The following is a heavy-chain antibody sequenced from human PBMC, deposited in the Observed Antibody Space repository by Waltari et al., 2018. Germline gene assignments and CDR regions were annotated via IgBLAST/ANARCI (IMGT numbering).Heavy chain of an antibody. CDR3: AREITIFGVVPGGAIDY. Sequence: QVQLQQSGPGLVKPSQTLSLTCAISGDSVSSNSAAWNWFRQSPSRSLEWLGRTYYRSKWYNDYAVSVKSRITINPDTSKNQFSLQLNSVTPEDTAVYYCAREITIFGVVPGGAIDYWGQGTLVTVSS. D-gene: IGHD3-3*01. J-gene: IGHJ4*02. CDR1: GDSVSSNSAA. V-gene: IGHV6-1*01. CDR2: TYYRSKWYN.